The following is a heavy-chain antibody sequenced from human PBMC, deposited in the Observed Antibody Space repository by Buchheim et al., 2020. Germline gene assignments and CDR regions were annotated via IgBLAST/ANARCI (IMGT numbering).Heavy chain of an antibody. D-gene: IGHD4-11*01. CDR3: ARDRIVTTEQTRTSRGWFDP. V-gene: IGHV4-31*03. J-gene: IGHJ5*02. CDR1: GGSISSGGYY. Sequence: QVQLQESGPGLVKPSQTLSLTCTVSGGSISSGGYYWSWIRQHPGKGLEWIGYIYYSGSTYYNPSLKSRVTISVDTSKNQFSLKLSSVTAADTAVYYCARDRIVTTEQTRTSRGWFDPWGQGTL. CDR2: IYYSGST.